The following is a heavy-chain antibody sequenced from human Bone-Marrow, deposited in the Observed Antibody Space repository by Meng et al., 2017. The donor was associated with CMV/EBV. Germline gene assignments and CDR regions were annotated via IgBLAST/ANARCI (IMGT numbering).Heavy chain of an antibody. Sequence: GESLKISCAASGFTFSSYDMHWVRQATGKGLEWVSAIGTAGDTYYPGSVKGRFTISRENAKNSLYLQMNSLRAGDTAVYYCARAGRDYYDSTYDYWVQGTLVTVSS. CDR3: ARAGRDYYDSTYDY. D-gene: IGHD3-22*01. CDR2: IGTAGDT. J-gene: IGHJ4*02. V-gene: IGHV3-13*01. CDR1: GFTFSSYD.